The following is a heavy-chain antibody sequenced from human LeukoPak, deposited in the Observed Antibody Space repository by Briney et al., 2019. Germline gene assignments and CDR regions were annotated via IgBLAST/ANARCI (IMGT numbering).Heavy chain of an antibody. Sequence: PSETLSLTCTVSGGSISSYYWSWIRQPPGKGLEWIGYIYYSGSTNYNSSLKSRVTISVDTSKNQFSLNLSSVTAADTAVYYCARHASRSGWDFWGQGTLVTVSS. V-gene: IGHV4-59*08. D-gene: IGHD6-19*01. CDR1: GGSISSYY. J-gene: IGHJ4*02. CDR3: ARHASRSGWDF. CDR2: IYYSGST.